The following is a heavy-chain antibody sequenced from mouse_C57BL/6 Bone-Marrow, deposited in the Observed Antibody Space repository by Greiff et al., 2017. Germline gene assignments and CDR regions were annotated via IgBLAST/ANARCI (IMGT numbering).Heavy chain of an antibody. V-gene: IGHV5-9-1*02. J-gene: IGHJ1*03. D-gene: IGHD2-4*01. CDR3: TRATMRWYFDV. CDR1: GFTFSSYA. Sequence: DVMLVESGEGLVKPGGSLKLSCAASGFTFSSYAMSWVRQTPEKRLEWVAYISSGGDYIYYADTVKGRFTISRDNARNTLYLQLSSLKSEDTAMYYCTRATMRWYFDVWGTGTTVTVSS. CDR2: ISSGGDYI.